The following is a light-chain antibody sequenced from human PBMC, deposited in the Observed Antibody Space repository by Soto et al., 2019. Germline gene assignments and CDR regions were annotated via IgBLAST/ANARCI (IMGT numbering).Light chain of an antibody. Sequence: DIVMTKSPATLSVSPGETATLSCRAMQSVSSKLAWYQQKPGQAPRLLICGASTRTTGIPARLSGSRSGTEFTLTISSLKSEDFAVYYCQQYNNWPPYTFGQGTKLEIK. CDR1: QSVSSK. J-gene: IGKJ2*01. V-gene: IGKV3-15*01. CDR3: QQYNNWPPYT. CDR2: GAS.